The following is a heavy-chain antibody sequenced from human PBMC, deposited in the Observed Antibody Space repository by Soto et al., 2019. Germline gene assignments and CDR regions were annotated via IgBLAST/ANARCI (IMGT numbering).Heavy chain of an antibody. CDR3: ARGPTTVTTYYYYYYMDV. V-gene: IGHV4-34*01. D-gene: IGHD4-17*01. CDR2: INHSGST. CDR1: GGSFSGYY. J-gene: IGHJ6*03. Sequence: SETLSLTCAVYGGSFSGYYWSWIRQPPGKGLEWIGEINHSGSTNYNPSLKSRVTISVDTSKNQFSLKLSSVTAADTAVYYCARGPTTVTTYYYYYYMDVWGKGTTVTVSS.